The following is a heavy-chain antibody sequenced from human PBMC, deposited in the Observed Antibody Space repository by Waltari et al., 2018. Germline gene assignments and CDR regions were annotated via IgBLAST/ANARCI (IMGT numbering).Heavy chain of an antibody. CDR1: GFTVSSTY. D-gene: IGHD3-22*01. Sequence: EVQLVESGGGLIQPGGSLRLSCAASGFTVSSTYMSWVRQAPGKGLEWVSVIYSGGSTYYADSVKGRFTISRDNSKNTLYLQMNSLRAEDTAVYYCARARLDSSGYYQMYYFDYWGQGTLVTVSS. J-gene: IGHJ4*02. V-gene: IGHV3-53*01. CDR3: ARARLDSSGYYQMYYFDY. CDR2: IYSGGST.